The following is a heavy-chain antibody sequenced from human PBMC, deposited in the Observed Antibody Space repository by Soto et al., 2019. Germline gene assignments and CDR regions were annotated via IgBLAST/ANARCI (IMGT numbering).Heavy chain of an antibody. CDR1: GGTFSSYA. V-gene: IGHV1-69*06. CDR2: IIPIFGTA. CDR3: ARGYYDSSGYYYYFDY. J-gene: IGHJ4*02. Sequence: ASVKVSCKASGGTFSSYAISWVRQAPGQGLEWMGGIIPIFGTANYAQKFQGRVTITADKSTSTAYMELSSLRAEDTAVYYCARGYYDSSGYYYYFDYWGQGTLVTVSS. D-gene: IGHD3-22*01.